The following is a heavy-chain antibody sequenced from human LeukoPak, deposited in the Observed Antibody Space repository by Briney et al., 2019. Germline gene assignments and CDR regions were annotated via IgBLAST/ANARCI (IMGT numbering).Heavy chain of an antibody. CDR3: ASRLYYYDSSGYYDHRFDY. V-gene: IGHV4-38-2*02. CDR2: IYHSGST. CDR1: GGSISSYY. Sequence: SETLSLTCTVSGGSISSYYWGWIRQPPGKGLEWIGSIYHSGSTYYNPSLKSRVTISVDTSKNQFSLKLSSVTAADTAVYYCASRLYYYDSSGYYDHRFDYWGQGTLVTVSS. J-gene: IGHJ4*02. D-gene: IGHD3-22*01.